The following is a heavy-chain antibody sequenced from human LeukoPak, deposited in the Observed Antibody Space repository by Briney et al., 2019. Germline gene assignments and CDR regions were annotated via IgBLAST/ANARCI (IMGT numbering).Heavy chain of an antibody. D-gene: IGHD2-2*01. V-gene: IGHV4-30-4*08. J-gene: IGHJ3*02. CDR1: GGSFSGYY. CDR3: ARAHDIVVVPAAPGWRAFDI. CDR2: IYYSGST. Sequence: SETLSLTCAVYGGSFSGYYWSWIRQPPGKGLEWIGYIYYSGSTYYNPSLKSRVTILVDTSKNQFSLKLSSVTAADTAVYYCARAHDIVVVPAAPGWRAFDIWGQGTMVTVSS.